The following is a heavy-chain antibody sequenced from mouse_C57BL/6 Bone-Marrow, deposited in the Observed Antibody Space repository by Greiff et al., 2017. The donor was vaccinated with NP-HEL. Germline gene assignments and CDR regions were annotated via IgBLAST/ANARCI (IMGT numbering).Heavy chain of an antibody. Sequence: VQLQQSGPELVKPGASVKISCKASGYTFSTSWMNWMKQRPGKGLEWIGRIYPGDGDTNYSGNFEGKASLTADKSSNSAYMQLSSLTSEDSAVSFCARGESWGAFFDYWGQGTTLTVSS. CDR3: ARGESWGAFFDY. D-gene: IGHD6-1*01. CDR1: GYTFSTSW. CDR2: IYPGDGDT. V-gene: IGHV1-82*01. J-gene: IGHJ2*01.